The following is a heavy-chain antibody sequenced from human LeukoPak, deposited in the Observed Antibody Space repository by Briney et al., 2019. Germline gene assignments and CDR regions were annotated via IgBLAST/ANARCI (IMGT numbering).Heavy chain of an antibody. D-gene: IGHD3-9*01. CDR1: GYNFSVYA. V-gene: IGHV1-18*01. CDR2: ISAYNGNT. J-gene: IGHJ5*02. CDR3: ARDLVRYLDWLVDGPTGYYLDP. Sequence: ASVKVSCKTSGYNFSVYAISWVRQAPGQGLEGVGWISAYNGNTNYAQEMRERLTLSTDPATRTAYMELRSLTPADTATYYCARDLVRYLDWLVDGPTGYYLDPWGQGTLVTVYS.